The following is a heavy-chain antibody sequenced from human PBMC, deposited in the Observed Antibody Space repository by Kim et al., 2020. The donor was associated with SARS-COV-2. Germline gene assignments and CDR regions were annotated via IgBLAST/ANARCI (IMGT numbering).Heavy chain of an antibody. V-gene: IGHV3-33*01. CDR1: GFTFSSYG. CDR2: IWYDGSNK. CDR3: ARSVRITMIVVVIMNYFDD. Sequence: GGSLRLSCAASGFTFSSYGMHWVRQAPGKGLEWVAVIWYDGSNKYYADSVKGRFTISRDNSKNTLYLQMNSLRAEDTAVYYCARSVRITMIVVVIMNYFDDWGQGTLVTVSS. D-gene: IGHD3-22*01. J-gene: IGHJ4*02.